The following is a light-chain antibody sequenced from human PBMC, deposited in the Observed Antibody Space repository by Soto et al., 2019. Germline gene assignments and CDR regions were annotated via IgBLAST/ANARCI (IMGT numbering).Light chain of an antibody. J-gene: IGKJ4*01. V-gene: IGKV3-11*01. Sequence: EVVLTQSPATLSLSPGERATLSCRASQSVSSYLAWYQQIPGQAPRLLIYDASNRATGIPARFSGSGSETYFTLPRSSLVAEDFADYYCQQRSNWPLTFGGGTNVEIK. CDR3: QQRSNWPLT. CDR2: DAS. CDR1: QSVSSY.